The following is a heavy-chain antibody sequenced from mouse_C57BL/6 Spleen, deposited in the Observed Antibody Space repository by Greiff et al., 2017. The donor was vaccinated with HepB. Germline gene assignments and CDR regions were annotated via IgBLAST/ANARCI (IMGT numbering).Heavy chain of an antibody. CDR3: ERSTMVTSNFDY. Sequence: EVKLMESGGGLVQPGGSLSLSCAASGFTFTDYYMSWVRQPPGKALEWLGFIRNKANGYTTEYSASVKGRFTISRDNSQSILYLQMNALRAEASATYDCERSTMVTSNFDYWGQGTTLTVSS. D-gene: IGHD2-2*01. CDR2: IRNKANGYTT. J-gene: IGHJ2*01. CDR1: GFTFTDYY. V-gene: IGHV7-3*01.